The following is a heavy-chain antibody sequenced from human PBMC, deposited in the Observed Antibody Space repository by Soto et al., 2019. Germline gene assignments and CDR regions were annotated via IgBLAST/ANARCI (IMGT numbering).Heavy chain of an antibody. CDR2: LGAARDP. V-gene: IGHV3-13*05. CDR3: ARAYLGRLPRRADYYYAMDV. D-gene: IGHD1-26*01. Sequence: EVQLVESGGGSVQPGESLRLSCAASGFSFRDYDMHWVRQRKGKGLEWVSALGAARDPYYVGSVKGRFSVSRDNAQNSLLHQMKNLRVDDTAVYFCARAYLGRLPRRADYYYAMDVWGRGTTVTVSS. CDR1: GFSFRDYD. J-gene: IGHJ6*02.